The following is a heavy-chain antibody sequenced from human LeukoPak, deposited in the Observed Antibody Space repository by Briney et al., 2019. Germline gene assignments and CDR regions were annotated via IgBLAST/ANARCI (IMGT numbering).Heavy chain of an antibody. CDR2: IYTSGST. CDR3: ARDRGSYYYYYMDV. CDR1: GGSISSGSYY. D-gene: IGHD3-10*01. Sequence: SETLSLTCTDSGGSISSGSYYWSWIRQPAGKGLEWIGRIYTSGSTNYNPSLKSRVTISVDTSKNQFSLKLSSVTAADTAVYYCARDRGSYYYYYMDVWGKGTTVTVSS. J-gene: IGHJ6*03. V-gene: IGHV4-61*02.